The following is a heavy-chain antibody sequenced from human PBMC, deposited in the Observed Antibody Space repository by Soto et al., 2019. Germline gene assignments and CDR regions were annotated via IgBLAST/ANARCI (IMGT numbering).Heavy chain of an antibody. D-gene: IGHD3-10*01. Sequence: PSQTLSLTCAISGDSVSSNSSAWNCISQSPSRGLEWLGRTYYKSGWNNDYALSVKSRMTINPDTSKNQFSLHLDSVTPEDTAVYYCAGVTWFRGLDVWGQGTPVTVSS. V-gene: IGHV6-1*01. CDR3: AGVTWFRGLDV. CDR2: TYYKSGWNN. CDR1: GDSVSSNSSA. J-gene: IGHJ6*02.